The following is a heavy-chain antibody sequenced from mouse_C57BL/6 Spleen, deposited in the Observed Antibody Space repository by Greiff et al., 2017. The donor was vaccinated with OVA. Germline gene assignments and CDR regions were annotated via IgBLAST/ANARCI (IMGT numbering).Heavy chain of an antibody. CDR1: GFSLSTFGLG. CDR3: ARIGRQLRLRGTYFDY. V-gene: IGHV8-8*01. CDR2: IWWADDK. J-gene: IGHJ2*01. D-gene: IGHD3-2*02. Sequence: QVTLKVSGPGILQPSQTLSLTCSFSGFSLSTFGLGVGWIRQPSGKGLEWLAHIWWADDKYYNPALKSLLTISKDTSKNQVLLKIANVDTADTATYYCARIGRQLRLRGTYFDYWGQGTTLTVSS.